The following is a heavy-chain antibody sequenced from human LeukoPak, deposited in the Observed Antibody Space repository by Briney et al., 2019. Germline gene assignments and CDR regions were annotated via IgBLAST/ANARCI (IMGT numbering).Heavy chain of an antibody. CDR1: GFTVSSNY. CDR3: ARGVAREYYFDY. D-gene: IGHD2-15*01. CDR2: IYTGGST. J-gene: IGHJ4*02. V-gene: IGHV3-53*01. Sequence: PGGSLRLSCAASGFTVSSNYMSWVRQAPGKGLEWVSVIYTGGSTYYPDSVKGRFTISRDNSKNTVYLQMSSLRVEDTAVYYCARGVAREYYFDYWGQGTLVTVSS.